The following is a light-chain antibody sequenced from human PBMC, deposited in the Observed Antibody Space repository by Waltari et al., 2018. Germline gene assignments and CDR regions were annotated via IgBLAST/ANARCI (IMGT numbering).Light chain of an antibody. J-gene: IGKJ1*01. CDR1: QTINMF. V-gene: IGKV1-39*01. CDR3: QQSYNTPWT. CDR2: AAS. Sequence: DIQLTQSPSSLSASVVDRVTITCRASQTINMFLNWYQQNPGKAPKHLNVAASNLQTGVPSRFSVSGSATHFTLTISSLQPEDFATYHCQQSYNTPWTFGQGTKVEIK.